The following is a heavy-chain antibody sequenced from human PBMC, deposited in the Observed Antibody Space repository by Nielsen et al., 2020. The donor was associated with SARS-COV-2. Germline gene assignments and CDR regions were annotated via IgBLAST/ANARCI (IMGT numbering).Heavy chain of an antibody. D-gene: IGHD6-19*01. CDR3: ASIAVAGIYDAFDI. V-gene: IGHV5-10-1*01. J-gene: IGHJ3*02. CDR2: IDPSDSYT. Sequence: GESLKISCKGSGYSFTSYWIGWVRQMPGKGLEWMGRIDPSDSYTNYSPSFQGHVTISADKSISTAYLQWSSLKASDTAMYYCASIAVAGIYDAFDIWGQGTMVTVSS. CDR1: GYSFTSYW.